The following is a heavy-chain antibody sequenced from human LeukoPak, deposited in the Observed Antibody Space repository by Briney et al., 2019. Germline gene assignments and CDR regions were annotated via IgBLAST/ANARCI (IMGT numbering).Heavy chain of an antibody. Sequence: SATLSLTCDVSGRSITQTNYWAWVRQPPGKGLEWIGEVNLQGSTNYNPSLMRRVAISVDTSANHVALQLTSGTAADTAVYYCAREGGPYRPLDYSGQGTLVTVSS. V-gene: IGHV4-4*02. CDR2: VNLQGST. J-gene: IGHJ4*02. CDR1: GRSITQTNY. CDR3: AREGGPYRPLDY.